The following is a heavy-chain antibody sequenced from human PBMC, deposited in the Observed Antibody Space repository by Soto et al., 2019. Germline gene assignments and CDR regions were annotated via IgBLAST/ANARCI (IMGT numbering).Heavy chain of an antibody. D-gene: IGHD2-2*01. J-gene: IGHJ6*03. Sequence: EVQLVESGGGLVKPGGSLRLSCEASGFTFSSYSMNWVRQAPGKGLEWVSSISSSSSYIYYADSVKGRFTISRDNAKNSLYLQMNSLRAEDTAVYYSARDPDCSSTSCYAYYYMDVWGKGTTVTVSS. V-gene: IGHV3-21*01. CDR1: GFTFSSYS. CDR3: ARDPDCSSTSCYAYYYMDV. CDR2: ISSSSSYI.